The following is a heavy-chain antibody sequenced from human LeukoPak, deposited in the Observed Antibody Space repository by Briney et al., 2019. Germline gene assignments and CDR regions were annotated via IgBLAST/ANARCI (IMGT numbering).Heavy chain of an antibody. V-gene: IGHV3-11*04. CDR3: AKSLFTSATGTGRAFHI. D-gene: IGHD1-1*01. Sequence: GGSLRLSCAASGFTFSDYYMSWIRQAPGKGLEWVSYISSSGSTIYYADSVKGRFTISRDNAKNSLYLQMNSLRAEDTAVYYCAKSLFTSATGTGRAFHIWGQGTMVTVSS. J-gene: IGHJ3*02. CDR1: GFTFSDYY. CDR2: ISSSGSTI.